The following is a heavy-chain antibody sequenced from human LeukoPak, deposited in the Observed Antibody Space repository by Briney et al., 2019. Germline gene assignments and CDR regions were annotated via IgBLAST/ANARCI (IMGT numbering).Heavy chain of an antibody. D-gene: IGHD3-3*01. CDR1: GYTFTGYY. J-gene: IGHJ6*03. V-gene: IGHV1-2*02. CDR3: ARGPPARYDFWSGGNYYYYMDV. Sequence: ASVKVSCKASGYTFTGYYMHWVRQAPGQGLEWMGWISPNSGGTNYAQRFQGRVTMTRDTSISTAYMELSRLRSDDTAVYYCARGPPARYDFWSGGNYYYYMDVWGKGTTVTVSS. CDR2: ISPNSGGT.